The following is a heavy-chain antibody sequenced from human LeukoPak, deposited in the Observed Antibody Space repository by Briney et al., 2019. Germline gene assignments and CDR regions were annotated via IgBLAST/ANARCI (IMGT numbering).Heavy chain of an antibody. J-gene: IGHJ5*02. D-gene: IGHD3-10*01. CDR1: GYTFTSYD. V-gene: IGHV1-8*02. CDR2: MNTNSGDT. Sequence: ASVKVSCKASGYTFTSYDINWVRQAPAQGLEWMGWMNTNSGDTGYAQKLQGRVTLTRNTSISTAYMELSSLRSEDTAVYYCARGDTSSYLRVPWFDPWGQGTLVTVSS. CDR3: ARGDTSSYLRVPWFDP.